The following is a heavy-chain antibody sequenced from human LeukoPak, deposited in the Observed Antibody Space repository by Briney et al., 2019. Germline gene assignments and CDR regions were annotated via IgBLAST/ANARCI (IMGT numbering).Heavy chain of an antibody. CDR2: IRYDGSNK. D-gene: IGHD6-19*01. V-gene: IGHV3-30*02. Sequence: GGSLRLSCAASGCTFSSYGMHWVRQAPGKGLEGVAFIRYDGSNKYYADSVKGRFTISRDNAKNSLYLQMNSLRAEDTAVYYCARDGGAVAVPFDYWGQGTLVTVSS. J-gene: IGHJ4*02. CDR1: GCTFSSYG. CDR3: ARDGGAVAVPFDY.